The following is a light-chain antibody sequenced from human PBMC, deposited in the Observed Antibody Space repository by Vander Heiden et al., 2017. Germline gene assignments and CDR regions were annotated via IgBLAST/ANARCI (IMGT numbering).Light chain of an antibody. J-gene: IGKJ1*01. CDR3: MQALQTPRT. V-gene: IGKV2-28*01. CDR1: QSLLHSNGYNY. Sequence: DIVMTQSPLSLPVTPGEPASISCRSSQSLLHSNGYNYLDWYLQKPGQSPQLLIYLGSNRASGVPDRFSGSGSGSGTDFTLKISRVEAEDVGVYYCMQALQTPRTFGQGTKVEIK. CDR2: LGS.